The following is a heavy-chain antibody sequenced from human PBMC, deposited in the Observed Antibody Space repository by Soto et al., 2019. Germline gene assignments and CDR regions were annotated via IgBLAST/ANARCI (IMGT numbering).Heavy chain of an antibody. CDR3: ARGPTYYYDSSGYYRQYYFDY. CDR2: INPSGGYT. V-gene: IGHV1-46*01. Sequence: ASVKVSCKASGYTFTSYYMNWVRQAPGQGLEWLGIINPSGGYTTYAQRFLGRVTMTTDTSTSTAYMELRSLRSDDTAVYYCARGPTYYYDSSGYYRQYYFDYWGQGTLVTVSS. J-gene: IGHJ4*02. D-gene: IGHD3-22*01. CDR1: GYTFTSYY.